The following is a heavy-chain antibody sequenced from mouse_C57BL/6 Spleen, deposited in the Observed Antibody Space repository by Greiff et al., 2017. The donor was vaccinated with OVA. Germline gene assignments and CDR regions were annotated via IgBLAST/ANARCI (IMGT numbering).Heavy chain of an antibody. V-gene: IGHV1-80*01. Sequence: VQLQQSGAELVKPGASVKISCKASGYAFSSYWMNWVKQRPGKGLEWIGQIYPGDGDTNYNGKFKGKATLTADKSSSTAYMQLSSLTSEDSAVYFCARGGQLRLHWFAYWGQGTLVTVSA. J-gene: IGHJ3*01. CDR1: GYAFSSYW. CDR3: ARGGQLRLHWFAY. CDR2: IYPGDGDT. D-gene: IGHD3-2*02.